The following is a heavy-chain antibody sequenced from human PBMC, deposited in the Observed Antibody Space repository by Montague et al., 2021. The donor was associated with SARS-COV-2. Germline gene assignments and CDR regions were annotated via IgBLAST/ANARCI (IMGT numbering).Heavy chain of an antibody. Sequence: SETLSLTCSVSGASISTSTDHWAWIRQSPGKGLEWIGCIFRSGATNYNPPLKSRVIISLDTSKSQFSLRLSSVTAADTAIYYCARTSRGSRYFYGVDVWGQGTTVTVSS. V-gene: IGHV4-61*05. D-gene: IGHD3-10*01. CDR3: ARTSRGSRYFYGVDV. CDR1: GASISTSTDH. CDR2: IFRSGAT. J-gene: IGHJ6*02.